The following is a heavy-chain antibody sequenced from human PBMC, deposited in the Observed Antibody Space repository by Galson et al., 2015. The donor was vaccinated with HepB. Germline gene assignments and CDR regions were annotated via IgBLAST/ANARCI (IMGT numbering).Heavy chain of an antibody. D-gene: IGHD2-2*01. J-gene: IGHJ4*02. CDR3: AREAGDCSSTSCYAAGFDY. V-gene: IGHV3-33*01. CDR1: GFTFISYG. Sequence: SLRLSCAASGFTFISYGMHWVRQAPGKGLEWVAVIWYDGSNKYYADSVKGRFTISRDNSKNTLHLQMNSLRAEDTAVYYCAREAGDCSSTSCYAAGFDYWGQGTLVAVSS. CDR2: IWYDGSNK.